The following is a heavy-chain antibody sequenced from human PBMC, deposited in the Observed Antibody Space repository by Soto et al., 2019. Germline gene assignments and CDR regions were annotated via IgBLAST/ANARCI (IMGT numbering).Heavy chain of an antibody. D-gene: IGHD3-22*01. V-gene: IGHV1-69*13. CDR3: ARDGPHDSSGYYYAY. CDR1: GGTFSRYG. Sequence: GASVKVSCKASGGTFSRYGISWVRQAPGQGLEWMGGIIPIFGTANYAQKFQGRVTITADESTSTAYMELSSLRSEDTAVYYCARDGPHDSSGYYYAYWGQGTLVTVXS. J-gene: IGHJ4*02. CDR2: IIPIFGTA.